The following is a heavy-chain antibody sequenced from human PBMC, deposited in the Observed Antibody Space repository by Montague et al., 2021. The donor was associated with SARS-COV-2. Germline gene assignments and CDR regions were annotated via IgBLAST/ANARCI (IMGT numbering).Heavy chain of an antibody. CDR3: ARVNYGEVDY. CDR1: GVSFSDHF. CDR2: INHSGRT. Sequence: SETLSLTCAVYGVSFSDHFWWWIRQPPGKGLEWIGEINHSGRTTYSPSLRFRVSMSIDTSMNQFSLHLGSLTAADAAVYYCARVNYGEVDYWGPGTLVTVSS. D-gene: IGHD4-17*01. J-gene: IGHJ4*01. V-gene: IGHV4-34*01.